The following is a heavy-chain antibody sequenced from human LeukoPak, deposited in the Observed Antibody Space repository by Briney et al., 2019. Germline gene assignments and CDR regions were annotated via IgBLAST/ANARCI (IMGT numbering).Heavy chain of an antibody. Sequence: PSETLSLTCVVSGDSIRSNYYWGWIRQPPGKGLEWIGNIFYSGSTYYNPSLKSRLTISVDTSKNHFSLILSSVTAADTAIYFCARSRVIDYYYMDVWGKGTTVTVPS. D-gene: IGHD3-16*01. J-gene: IGHJ6*03. CDR3: ARSRVIDYYYMDV. CDR1: GDSIRSNYY. V-gene: IGHV4-38-2*01. CDR2: IFYSGST.